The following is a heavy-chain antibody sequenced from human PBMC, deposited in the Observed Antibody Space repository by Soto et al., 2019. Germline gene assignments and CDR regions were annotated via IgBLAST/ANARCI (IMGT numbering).Heavy chain of an antibody. CDR2: IDPSGSYT. J-gene: IGHJ3*02. Sequence: GESLKISCKGSGYSFTSYWISWVRQMPGKGLEWMGRIDPSGSYTNYSPSFQGHVTISADKSISTAYLQWSSLKASDTAMYYCARRPNYYDSSGYGAFDIWGQGTMVTVSS. CDR3: ARRPNYYDSSGYGAFDI. D-gene: IGHD3-22*01. CDR1: GYSFTSYW. V-gene: IGHV5-10-1*01.